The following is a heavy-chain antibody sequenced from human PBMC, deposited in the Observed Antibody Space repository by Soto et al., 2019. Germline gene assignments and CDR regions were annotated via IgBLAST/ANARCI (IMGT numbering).Heavy chain of an antibody. CDR3: ARHPSVLSSTSLEWFDP. J-gene: IGHJ5*02. D-gene: IGHD2-2*01. CDR1: GYSFTSYW. Sequence: PGESLKISCKGSGYSFTSYWISWVRQMPGKGLEWMGRIDPSDSYTNYSPSFQGHVTISADKSISTAYLQWSSLKASDTAMYYCARHPSVLSSTSLEWFDPWGQGTLVTVSS. CDR2: IDPSDSYT. V-gene: IGHV5-10-1*01.